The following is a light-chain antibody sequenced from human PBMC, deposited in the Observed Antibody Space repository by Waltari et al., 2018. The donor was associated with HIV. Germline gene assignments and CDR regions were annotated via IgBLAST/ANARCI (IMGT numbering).Light chain of an antibody. CDR2: DVT. Sequence: QSALTQPASVSGSPGQSSTIPCTGTGSDVGAYDYVSWYQQHPGKAPKLMISDVTNRPSGVAKRFSGSKSGNTASLTISGLQAEDEADYYGSSYSSSSTWIFGGGTKLTVL. J-gene: IGLJ2*01. CDR3: SSYSSSSTWI. V-gene: IGLV2-14*03. CDR1: GSDVGAYDY.